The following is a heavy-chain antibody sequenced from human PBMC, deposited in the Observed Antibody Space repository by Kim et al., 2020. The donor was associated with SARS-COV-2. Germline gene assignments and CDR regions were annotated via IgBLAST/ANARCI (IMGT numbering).Heavy chain of an antibody. Sequence: GGSLRLSCAASGFTFSSYGMHWVRQAPGKGLEWVAVISYDGSNKYYADSVKGRFTISRDNSKNTLYLQMNSLRAEDTAVYYCAKGRLRFLEWFHFDYWGQGTLVTVSS. CDR1: GFTFSSYG. V-gene: IGHV3-30*18. J-gene: IGHJ4*02. D-gene: IGHD3-3*01. CDR3: AKGRLRFLEWFHFDY. CDR2: ISYDGSNK.